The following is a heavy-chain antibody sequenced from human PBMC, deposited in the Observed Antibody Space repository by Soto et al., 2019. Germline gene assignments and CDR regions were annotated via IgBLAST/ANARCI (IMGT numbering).Heavy chain of an antibody. CDR2: ISHDGSSK. J-gene: IGHJ4*02. V-gene: IGHV3-30*18. Sequence: LRLSCAASGFIFRSSGMHWVRQAPGKGLERVAAISHDGSSKSYGDSVKGRLTISRDTSKNTLYLQMDSLSAEDTAVYYCAKDWINTWSFDYWGQGALVTVSS. CDR1: GFIFRSSG. CDR3: AKDWINTWSFDY. D-gene: IGHD2-2*03.